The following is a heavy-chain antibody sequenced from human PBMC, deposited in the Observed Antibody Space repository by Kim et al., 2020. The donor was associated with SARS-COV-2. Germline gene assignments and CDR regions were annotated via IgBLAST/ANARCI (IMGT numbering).Heavy chain of an antibody. CDR1: GFTFSSYA. D-gene: IGHD3-22*01. CDR2: VSGSGGST. J-gene: IGHJ6*04. V-gene: IGHV3-23*01. CDR3: SKGGTMITYHGMDV. Sequence: GGSLRLSCAASGFTFSSYAMSWVRQAPGKGLEWVSGVSGSGGSTYYADSVKGRFTISRDNSKNTLYLQMISLRAADTAVYYCSKGGTMITYHGMDVWGKG.